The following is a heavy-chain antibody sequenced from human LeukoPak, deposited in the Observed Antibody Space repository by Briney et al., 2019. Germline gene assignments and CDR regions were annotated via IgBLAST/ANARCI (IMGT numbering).Heavy chain of an antibody. D-gene: IGHD3-16*02. J-gene: IGHJ4*02. V-gene: IGHV3-30*02. Sequence: GGSLRLSCAASGFTFSSYGMHWVRQAPGKGLEWVAFIRYDGSNKYYADSVKGRFTISRDNSKNTLYLQMNSLRAEDTAAYYCARSAIRLGELSLDYWGQGTLVTVSS. CDR2: IRYDGSNK. CDR1: GFTFSSYG. CDR3: ARSAIRLGELSLDY.